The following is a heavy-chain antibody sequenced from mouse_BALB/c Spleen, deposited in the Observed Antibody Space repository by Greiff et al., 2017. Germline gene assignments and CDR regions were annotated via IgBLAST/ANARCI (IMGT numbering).Heavy chain of an antibody. V-gene: IGHV5-6-5*01. CDR1: GFTFSSYA. CDR3: ARQDYYGLDY. CDR2: ISSGGST. J-gene: IGHJ2*01. Sequence: EVQLQESGGGLVKPGGSLKLSCAASGFTFSSYAMSWVRQTPEKRLEWVASISSGGSTYYPDSVKGRFTISRDNARNILYLQMSSLRSEDTAMYYCARQDYYGLDYWGQGTTLTVSS. D-gene: IGHD1-1*01.